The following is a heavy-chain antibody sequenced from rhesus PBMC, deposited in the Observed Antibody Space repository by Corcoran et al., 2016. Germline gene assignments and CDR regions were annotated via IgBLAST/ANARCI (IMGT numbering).Heavy chain of an antibody. V-gene: IGHV4-173*01. CDR2: ISGDDRST. CDR1: GGPSSSNS. J-gene: IGHJ4*01. D-gene: IGHD6-37*01. Sequence: LQLQESGPGLVKPSETLSPTCAVSGGPSSSNSWTWIRQPPGKGLEWIGRISGDDRSTDYNPSLRSRVTISTDTSKTQFSLKVDSVTAADTAVYYCVGLMVAGPVEYWGQGVLVTVSS. CDR3: VGLMVAGPVEY.